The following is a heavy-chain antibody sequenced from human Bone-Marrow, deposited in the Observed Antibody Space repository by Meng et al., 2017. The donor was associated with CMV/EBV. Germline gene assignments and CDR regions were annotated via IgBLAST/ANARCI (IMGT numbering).Heavy chain of an antibody. J-gene: IGHJ4*02. V-gene: IGHV4-39*07. CDR2: IYYSGST. Sequence: SETLSLTCTVSGGSISSSSYYWGWIRQPPGKGLEWIGSIYYSGSTYYNPSLKSRVTISVDTSKNQFSLKLSSVTAADTAVYYGARETAGIAAFDYWGQGTRVTVSS. D-gene: IGHD6-13*01. CDR1: GGSISSSSYY. CDR3: ARETAGIAAFDY.